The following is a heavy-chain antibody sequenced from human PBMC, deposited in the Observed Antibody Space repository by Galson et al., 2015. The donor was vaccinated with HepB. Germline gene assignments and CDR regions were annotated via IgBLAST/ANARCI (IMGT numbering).Heavy chain of an antibody. Sequence: SVTVSCKASGSTFTSYAMNWVRQAPGQGLEWMGWINTNTGNPTYAQGFTGRFVFSLDTSVSTAYLQISSLKAEDTAVYYCARSGETPIRLDIVVVPAAIPWFDPWGQGTLVTVSS. J-gene: IGHJ5*02. D-gene: IGHD2-2*01. CDR3: ARSGETPIRLDIVVVPAAIPWFDP. CDR2: INTNTGNP. V-gene: IGHV7-4-1*02. CDR1: GSTFTSYA.